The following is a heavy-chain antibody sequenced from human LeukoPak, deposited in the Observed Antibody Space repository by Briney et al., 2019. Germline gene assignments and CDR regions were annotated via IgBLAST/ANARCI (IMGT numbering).Heavy chain of an antibody. CDR3: ALLYSSGSFDY. V-gene: IGHV2-5*01. CDR2: IYWNDDK. Sequence: SGPTLVKPTQTLTLTCTFSGFSLSTSGVGVGWIRQPPGKALEWLALIYWNDDKRYSPSLKSRLTITKDTSKNQVVLTMTNMDPVDTATYYCALLYSSGSFDYWGQGTLVTVSS. CDR1: GFSLSTSGVG. J-gene: IGHJ4*02. D-gene: IGHD6-19*01.